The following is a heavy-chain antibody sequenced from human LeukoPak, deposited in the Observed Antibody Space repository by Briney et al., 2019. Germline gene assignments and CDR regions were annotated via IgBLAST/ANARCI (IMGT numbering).Heavy chain of an antibody. D-gene: IGHD2-8*02. CDR3: VRDARYCPDV. V-gene: IGHV3-74*01. Sequence: HAGGSLRLSCAASGFTGSNNYVSWVRQAPGKGLVWVSRLISDGSSASYADSVKGRFTISRDNTKNILYLQMNSLRAEDTAVYYCVRDARYCPDVWGQGTAVTVSS. J-gene: IGHJ6*02. CDR2: LISDGSSA. CDR1: GFTGSNNY.